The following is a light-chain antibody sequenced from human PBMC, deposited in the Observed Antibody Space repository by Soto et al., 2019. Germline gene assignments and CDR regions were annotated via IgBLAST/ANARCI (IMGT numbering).Light chain of an antibody. J-gene: IGLJ2*01. V-gene: IGLV2-14*01. Sequence: QSVLTQPASVSGSPGQSITISCTGTSTDIDGYKYVSWYQQHPGKASKLLIFEVSNRPSGVSNRFSGSKSGNTASLTISGLQAEDEADYYCSLYTASRVFGGGTKVTVL. CDR1: STDIDGYKY. CDR2: EVS. CDR3: SLYTASRV.